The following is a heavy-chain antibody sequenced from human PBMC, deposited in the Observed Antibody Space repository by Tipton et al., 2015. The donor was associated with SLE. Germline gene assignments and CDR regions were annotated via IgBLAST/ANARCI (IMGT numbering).Heavy chain of an antibody. V-gene: IGHV4-38-2*02. CDR3: AMSGVFARGWFDP. CDR2: FYLSGST. D-gene: IGHD2-21*01. Sequence: TLSLTCTVSGYSISSGYYWGWIRQLPGKGLEWVGSFYLSGSTYYNPSLKSRVTISVDTSKNQFSLKMTSVTAADTAVYYCAMSGVFARGWFDPWGQGILVTVSS. J-gene: IGHJ5*02. CDR1: GYSISSGYY.